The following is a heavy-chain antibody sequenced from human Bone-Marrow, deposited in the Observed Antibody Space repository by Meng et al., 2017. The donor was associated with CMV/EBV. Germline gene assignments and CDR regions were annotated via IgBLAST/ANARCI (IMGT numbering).Heavy chain of an antibody. Sequence: GESLKISCAASGFTFSGYSMNWVRQAPGKGLEWVSSISSSSSYIYYADSVKGRFTISRDNAKNSPYLQMNSLRAEDTAVYYCARGIAYGSESWGQGTLVTVSS. CDR1: GFTFSGYS. V-gene: IGHV3-21*01. CDR2: ISSSSSYI. CDR3: ARGIAYGSES. J-gene: IGHJ4*02. D-gene: IGHD3-10*01.